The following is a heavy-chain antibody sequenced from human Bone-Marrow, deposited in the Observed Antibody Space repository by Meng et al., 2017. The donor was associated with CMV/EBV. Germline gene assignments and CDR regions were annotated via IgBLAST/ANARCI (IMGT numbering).Heavy chain of an antibody. CDR2: INSGGSST. J-gene: IGHJ3*02. V-gene: IGHV3-74*01. CDR1: GFTFSSYW. CDR3: ARDQGSSWYWGCAFDS. D-gene: IGHD6-13*01. Sequence: GESLKISCAASGFTFSSYWMHWVRQAPGKGLVWVSRINSGGSSTSYADSVKGRFTISRDNAKNTLYLQMNSLRAEDTAVYYCARDQGSSWYWGCAFDSWGQGTMVTVSS.